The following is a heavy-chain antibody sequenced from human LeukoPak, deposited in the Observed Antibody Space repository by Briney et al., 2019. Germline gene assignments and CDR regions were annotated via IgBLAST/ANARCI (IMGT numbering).Heavy chain of an antibody. D-gene: IGHD6-13*01. Sequence: SETLSLTCIVSGGSVNSGSYYWGWIRQPPGKGLEWIGSIYYTGSAYYNPSLRSRVTISVDTSKNQFPLKLSSVTAADTAVYYCATYYSTRWYNFDYWGQGTLVTVSS. J-gene: IGHJ4*02. CDR3: ATYYSTRWYNFDY. CDR2: IYYTGSA. V-gene: IGHV4-39*06. CDR1: GGSVNSGSYY.